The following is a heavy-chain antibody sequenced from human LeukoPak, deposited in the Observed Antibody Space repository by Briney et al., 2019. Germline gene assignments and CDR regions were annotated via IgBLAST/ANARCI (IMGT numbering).Heavy chain of an antibody. CDR1: GFTFGAYA. V-gene: IGHV3-9*01. Sequence: GGSLTLSCAASGFTFGAYAMHWVRQAPGKGPEWISGLSWNGATTAYADSVRGRFTISRDNAKNSLYLQMNSLTSEDTALYYCGKGDTSSWFPNFDYWGQGTRVTVSS. CDR2: LSWNGATT. J-gene: IGHJ4*02. D-gene: IGHD6-13*01. CDR3: GKGDTSSWFPNFDY.